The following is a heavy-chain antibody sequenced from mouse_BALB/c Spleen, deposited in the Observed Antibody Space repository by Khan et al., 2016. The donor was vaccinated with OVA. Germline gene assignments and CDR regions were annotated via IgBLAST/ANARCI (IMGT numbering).Heavy chain of an antibody. CDR1: GYSITSNYA. Sequence: EVQLVESGPGLVKPSQSLSLTCTVTGYSITSNYAWNWIRQLPGNKLEWMGYISYSGSTTYNPYLKNRISITRDTSYNKFFLQLKSVTTEDTATYYYARGNCYGYDFDYWGQGTTLTVSS. V-gene: IGHV3-2*02. CDR2: ISYSGST. D-gene: IGHD1-2*01. J-gene: IGHJ2*01. CDR3: ARGNCYGYDFDY.